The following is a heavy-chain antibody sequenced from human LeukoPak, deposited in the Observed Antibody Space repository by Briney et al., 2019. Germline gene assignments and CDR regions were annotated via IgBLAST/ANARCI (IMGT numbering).Heavy chain of an antibody. V-gene: IGHV3-48*03. CDR3: ARDYYSSGWYYFDY. D-gene: IGHD6-19*01. CDR1: GFTFSSYE. J-gene: IGHJ4*02. CDR2: ISSSGSTI. Sequence: PGGSLRLSCAASGFTFSSYEMNWVRQAPGKGLEWVSYISSSGSTIYYADSVKGRFTISRDNAKNSLYLQMNSLRAEDTALYYCARDYYSSGWYYFDYWGQGTLVTVSS.